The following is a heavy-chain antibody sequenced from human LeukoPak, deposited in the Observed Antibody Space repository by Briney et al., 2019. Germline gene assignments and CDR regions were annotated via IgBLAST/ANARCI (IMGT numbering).Heavy chain of an antibody. V-gene: IGHV3-74*01. CDR2: INSDGSST. J-gene: IGHJ4*02. CDR1: RFTFGTYW. CDR3: ARGPFRLVPVLWDY. D-gene: IGHD6-19*01. Sequence: PGGSLRLSCAASRFTFGTYWMHWVRQAPGKGLVWVSRINSDGSSTGYADSVKGRFTISRDNAKNSLYLQMNSLRAEDTAVYYCARGPFRLVPVLWDYWGQGTLVTVSS.